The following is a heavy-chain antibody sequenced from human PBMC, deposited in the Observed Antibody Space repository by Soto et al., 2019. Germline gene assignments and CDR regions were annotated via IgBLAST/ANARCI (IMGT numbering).Heavy chain of an antibody. CDR3: ASTLGIAVAGSFDY. Sequence: QVQLVQSGAEVKKPGSSVKVSCKASGGTFSSYAISWVRQAPGQGLEWMGGIIPIFGTANYAQKCQGRVTITADESTSTSYMELSSLRSGDTAVYYGASTLGIAVAGSFDYWGQGTLVTVSS. V-gene: IGHV1-69*01. CDR2: IIPIFGTA. CDR1: GGTFSSYA. D-gene: IGHD6-19*01. J-gene: IGHJ4*02.